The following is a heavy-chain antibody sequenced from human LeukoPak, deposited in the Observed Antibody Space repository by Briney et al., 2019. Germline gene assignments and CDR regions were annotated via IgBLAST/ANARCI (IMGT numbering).Heavy chain of an antibody. CDR1: GGSISSSSFA. CDR2: IYYSGNT. CDR3: AKHAGAFYYFGY. J-gene: IGHJ4*02. V-gene: IGHV4-39*01. Sequence: SETLSLTCTVSGGSISSSSFAWGWIRQPPGKGLEWIGNIYYSGNTYYHPSLQSCLTIYVDTSKNQFSLTLSSVAAADTAVYYCAKHAGAFYYFGYWGQGTLVTVSS. D-gene: IGHD1-26*01.